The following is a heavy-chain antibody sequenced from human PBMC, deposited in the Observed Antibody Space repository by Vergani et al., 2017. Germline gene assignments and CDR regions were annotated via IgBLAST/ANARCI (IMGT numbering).Heavy chain of an antibody. D-gene: IGHD3-22*01. J-gene: IGHJ4*02. CDR1: GFTFSSYW. CDR2: IKQDGSEK. V-gene: IGHV3-7*04. CDR3: ARGEYYDDSSGYWGYFDY. Sequence: EVQLVESGGGLVQPGGSLRLSCAASGFTFSSYWMSWVRQAPGKGLEWVANIKQDGSEKYYVDSVKGRFTISRDNAKNSLYLQMNSLRAEDTAVYYCARGEYYDDSSGYWGYFDYWGQGTLVTVSS.